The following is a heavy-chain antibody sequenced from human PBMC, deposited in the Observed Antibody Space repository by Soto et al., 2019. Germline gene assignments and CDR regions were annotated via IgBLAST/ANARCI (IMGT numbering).Heavy chain of an antibody. D-gene: IGHD1-20*01. J-gene: IGHJ4*02. CDR2: IYKSATT. CDR1: GDSISNLDYF. Sequence: KPSETLSLTCSVSGDSISNLDYFWAWIRQPPGQALEYIGYIYKSATTYYNPSFESRVAISVDTSKSQFSLKVSGVSAADTAVYYCATSQKGYNWNYFDHWGQGALVTVSS. CDR3: ATSQKGYNWNYFDH. V-gene: IGHV4-30-4*01.